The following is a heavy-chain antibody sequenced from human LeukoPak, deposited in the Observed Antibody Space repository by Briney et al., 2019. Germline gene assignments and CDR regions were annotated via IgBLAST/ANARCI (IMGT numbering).Heavy chain of an antibody. CDR1: GGSISSYY. V-gene: IGHV4-59*01. CDR3: ARGGSGYSFDY. CDR2: IYYGGST. D-gene: IGHD3-22*01. Sequence: SETLSLTCTVSGGSISSYYWSWIRQPPGKGLEWIGYIYYGGSTNYNPSLKSRVTISVDTSKNQFSLKLTSVTAADTAVYYCARGGSGYSFDYWGQGTLVTVSS. J-gene: IGHJ4*02.